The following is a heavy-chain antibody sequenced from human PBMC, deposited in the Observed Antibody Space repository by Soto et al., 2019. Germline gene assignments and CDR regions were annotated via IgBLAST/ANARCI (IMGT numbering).Heavy chain of an antibody. Sequence: GESLKISCKGSGYSFTSYWIGWVRQMPGKGLEWMGIIYPGDSDTRYSPSFQGQVTISADKSISTAYLQWSSLKASDTAMYYCARQGYTIFGVVITHFDYWGQGTLVTVSS. J-gene: IGHJ4*02. CDR3: ARQGYTIFGVVITHFDY. V-gene: IGHV5-51*01. CDR1: GYSFTSYW. D-gene: IGHD3-3*01. CDR2: IYPGDSDT.